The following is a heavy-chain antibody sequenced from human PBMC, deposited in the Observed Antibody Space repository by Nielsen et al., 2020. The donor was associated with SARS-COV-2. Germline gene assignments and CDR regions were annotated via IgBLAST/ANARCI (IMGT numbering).Heavy chain of an antibody. CDR3: ADLWSGYPY. Sequence: GESLKISCAASRFTFGSNWMHWVRQVPEKGLVWVSRISTDGTETDYADSVKGRFTISRDNAKNTLYLQMNSLRAEDTAIYYCADLWSGYPYWGQGALVTVSS. D-gene: IGHD3-3*01. J-gene: IGHJ4*02. V-gene: IGHV3-74*01. CDR2: ISTDGTET. CDR1: RFTFGSNW.